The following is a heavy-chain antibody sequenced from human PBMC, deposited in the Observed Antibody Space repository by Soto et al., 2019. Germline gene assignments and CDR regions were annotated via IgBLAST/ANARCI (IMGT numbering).Heavy chain of an antibody. CDR3: ARALFTARPAAQDP. D-gene: IGHD2-21*01. Sequence: ASVKVSCKASGYTFTSYAMHWVRQAPGQRLEWMGWINAGNGNTKYSQKFQGRVTITRDTSASTAYMELSSLRSEDTAVYYCARALFTARPAAQDPWGQGTLVPVSS. CDR1: GYTFTSYA. V-gene: IGHV1-3*01. J-gene: IGHJ5*02. CDR2: INAGNGNT.